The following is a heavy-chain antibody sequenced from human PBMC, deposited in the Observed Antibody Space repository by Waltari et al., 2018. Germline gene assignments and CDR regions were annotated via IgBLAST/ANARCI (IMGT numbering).Heavy chain of an antibody. J-gene: IGHJ4*02. CDR2: IYPGDSDT. V-gene: IGHV5-51*01. D-gene: IGHD1-26*01. Sequence: EVQLVQSGAEVKKPGESLKISCKGSGYSFTSYWIGWVRQMPGKGLEWMGIIYPGDSDTRYSPPFQGQVTISADKSISTAYLQWSSLKASDTAMYYCARFARWELLRSYYCDYWGQGTLVTVSS. CDR1: GYSFTSYW. CDR3: ARFARWELLRSYYCDY.